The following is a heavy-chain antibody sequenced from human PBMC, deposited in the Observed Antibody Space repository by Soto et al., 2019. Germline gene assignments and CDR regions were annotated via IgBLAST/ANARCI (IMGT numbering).Heavy chain of an antibody. CDR2: MNPNSGNT. V-gene: IGHV1-8*01. J-gene: IGHJ4*02. CDR3: ARGRSRRYFDPYYFDY. Sequence: WASVKVSCKASGYTFTSYDINWVRQATGQGLEWMGWMNPNSGNTGYAQKFQGRVTMTRNTSISTAYMELSSLRSEDTAVYYCARGRSRRYFDPYYFDYWGQGTLVTVSS. D-gene: IGHD3-9*01. CDR1: GYTFTSYD.